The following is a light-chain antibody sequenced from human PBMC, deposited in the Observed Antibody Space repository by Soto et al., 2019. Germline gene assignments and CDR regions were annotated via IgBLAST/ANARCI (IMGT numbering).Light chain of an antibody. CDR3: QQYGSSPRT. V-gene: IGKV3-20*01. CDR1: QSIDSNF. J-gene: IGKJ1*01. CDR2: GAS. Sequence: EIVLTQSPGTLSLSPGERATLSCGASQSIDSNFLAWYQQKPGQAPRLLIYGASNRATGIPDRFSGSGSGTDFTLTISRLEPEDFAVCYCQQYGSSPRTFGQGTKVDI.